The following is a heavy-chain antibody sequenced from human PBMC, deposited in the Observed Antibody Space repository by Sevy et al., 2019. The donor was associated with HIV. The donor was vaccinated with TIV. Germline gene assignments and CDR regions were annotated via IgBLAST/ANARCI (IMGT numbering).Heavy chain of an antibody. D-gene: IGHD6-19*01. V-gene: IGHV3-21*01. J-gene: IGHJ4*02. Sequence: GGSLRLSCAASGFTFSNYAMNWVRQAPGKGLEWVSSISSRSIYLYYADSVTGRFTISRDNAKNSLFLQINSLRAEDTAVYYCARGEGVVGGTTDYWGQGTLVTVSS. CDR1: GFTFSNYA. CDR3: ARGEGVVGGTTDY. CDR2: ISSRSIYL.